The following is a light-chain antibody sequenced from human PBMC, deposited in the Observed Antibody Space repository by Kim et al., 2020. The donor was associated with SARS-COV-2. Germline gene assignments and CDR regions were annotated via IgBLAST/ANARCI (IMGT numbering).Light chain of an antibody. CDR2: HAS. V-gene: IGKV1-33*01. CDR1: QDINNY. CDR3: QQYDDLSQWT. Sequence: DIQMTQSPSSLSASVGDRVTITCQASQDINNYLNWYQQKPGKAPKLLIYHASTLETGVPSRFSGSGSGTDFTFTISSLQPEDIATYYCQQYDDLSQWTFGQGTKVDIK. J-gene: IGKJ1*01.